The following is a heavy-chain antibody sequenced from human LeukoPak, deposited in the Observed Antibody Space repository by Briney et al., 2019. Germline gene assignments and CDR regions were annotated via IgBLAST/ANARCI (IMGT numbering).Heavy chain of an antibody. CDR2: IKQDESKR. Sequence: GGSLRLSCAASGFTFSDHWMSWVRQAPGKGLELVANIKQDESKRYYVDSVKGRFTISRDNAKNSLYLQINSLRAEDTAVYYCAREASLYCSGNDCYWAFDRWGQGTLVTVSS. D-gene: IGHD2-15*01. CDR3: AREASLYCSGNDCYWAFDR. J-gene: IGHJ5*02. CDR1: GFTFSDHW. V-gene: IGHV3-7*01.